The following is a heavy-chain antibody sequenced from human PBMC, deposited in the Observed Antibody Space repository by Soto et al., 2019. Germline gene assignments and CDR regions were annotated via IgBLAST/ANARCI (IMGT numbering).Heavy chain of an antibody. CDR1: GGSIRSGCYY. J-gene: IGHJ3*02. Sequence: PSETLSLTCTVSGGSIRSGCYYWSWLRPDPGKGLEGSGYIYYSGSTYYNPSLKSRVTISVDTSKNQFSLKLSSVTAADTAVYYCARTRDEMLYYYGSGSYYSDAFDIWGQGTMVTVSS. D-gene: IGHD3-10*01. CDR3: ARTRDEMLYYYGSGSYYSDAFDI. V-gene: IGHV4-31*03. CDR2: IYYSGST.